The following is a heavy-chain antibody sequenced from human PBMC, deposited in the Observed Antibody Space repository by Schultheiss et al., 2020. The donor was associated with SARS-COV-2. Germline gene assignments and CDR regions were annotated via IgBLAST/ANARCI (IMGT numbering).Heavy chain of an antibody. J-gene: IGHJ4*02. D-gene: IGHD3-9*01. V-gene: IGHV3-23*01. CDR3: AKGGGGYDILTGYWTFDY. Sequence: GGSLRLSCAASGFTFSSYAMSWVRQAPGKGLEWVSGISGSGGSTHYADSVKGRFTIARDNSKNTLYLQMNSLRAEDTAVYYCAKGGGGYDILTGYWTFDYWGQGTLVTVSS. CDR2: ISGSGGST. CDR1: GFTFSSYA.